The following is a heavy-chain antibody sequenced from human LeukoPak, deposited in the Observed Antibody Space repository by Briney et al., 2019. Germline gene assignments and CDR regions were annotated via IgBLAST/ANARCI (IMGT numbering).Heavy chain of an antibody. J-gene: IGHJ6*03. D-gene: IGHD6-6*01. CDR2: ISYDGSNK. CDR1: GFTFSSYA. Sequence: GGALRLSCAASGFTFSSYAMHWVRQAPGKGLEWVAVISYDGSNKYYADSERGRFTISRDNSKNTLYLQMNSLRAEDTAVYYCARCREYSSLVWSYYYYMDVWGKGTTVTVSS. V-gene: IGHV3-30*01. CDR3: ARCREYSSLVWSYYYYMDV.